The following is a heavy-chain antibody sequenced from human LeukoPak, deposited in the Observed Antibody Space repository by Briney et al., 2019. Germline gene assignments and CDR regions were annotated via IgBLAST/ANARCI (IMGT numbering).Heavy chain of an antibody. CDR2: ISYDGSNK. CDR3: AKDEGSRGSYFDY. CDR1: GFTFSSCG. V-gene: IGHV3-30*18. J-gene: IGHJ4*02. D-gene: IGHD3-16*01. Sequence: GGSLRLSCAASGFTFSSCGMHWVRQAPGKGLEWVAVISYDGSNKYYADSVKGRFTISRDNSKNTLYLQMNSLRAEDTAVYYCAKDEGSRGSYFDYWGQGTLVTVSS.